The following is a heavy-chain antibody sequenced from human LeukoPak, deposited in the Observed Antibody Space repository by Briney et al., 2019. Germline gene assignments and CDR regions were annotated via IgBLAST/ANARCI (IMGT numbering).Heavy chain of an antibody. D-gene: IGHD4-17*01. CDR2: IGWNSGSI. J-gene: IGHJ4*02. V-gene: IGHV3-9*01. CDR3: AKDPSRDYEGSN. CDR1: GFTFHDTA. Sequence: PGRSLRLSCTASGFTFHDTAMHWVRQRPGQGLEWVSGIGWNSGSIGYADSVKGRFTISRDNAKNALYLQMNSLRTEDTAFYFCAKDPSRDYEGSNWGQGTLVTVSS.